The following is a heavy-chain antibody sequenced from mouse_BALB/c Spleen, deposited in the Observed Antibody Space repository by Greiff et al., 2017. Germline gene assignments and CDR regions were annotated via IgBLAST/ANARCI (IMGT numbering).Heavy chain of an antibody. CDR1: GYTFTSYW. Sequence: QVQLKQPGAELVKPGASVKLSCKASGYTFTSYWMHWVKQRPGQGLEWIGEIDPSDSYTNYNQKFKGKATLTVDKSSSTAYMQLSSLTSEDSAVYYCARLPMVLDAMDYWGQGTSVTVSS. J-gene: IGHJ4*01. D-gene: IGHD1-1*02. CDR2: IDPSDSYT. CDR3: ARLPMVLDAMDY. V-gene: IGHV1-69*02.